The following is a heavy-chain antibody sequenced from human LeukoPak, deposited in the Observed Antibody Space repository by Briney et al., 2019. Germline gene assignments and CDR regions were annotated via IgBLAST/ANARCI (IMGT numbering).Heavy chain of an antibody. Sequence: ASVTVSCKASGYTFTSYALHWVRQAPGQRVEWMGWINAGNGGTKYSQKFQGRVTITRDTSASTAYMELSSLRSEDTAVYHCARGYCSSTSCQYYFDYWGQGTLVTVSS. CDR1: GYTFTSYA. V-gene: IGHV1-3*01. CDR3: ARGYCSSTSCQYYFDY. J-gene: IGHJ4*02. CDR2: INAGNGGT. D-gene: IGHD2-2*01.